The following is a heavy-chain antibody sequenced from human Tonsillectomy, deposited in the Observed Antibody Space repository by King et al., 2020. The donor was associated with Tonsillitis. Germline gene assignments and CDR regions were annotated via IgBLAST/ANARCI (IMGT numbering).Heavy chain of an antibody. CDR2: ILPIFGTT. J-gene: IGHJ4*02. CDR3: ASSSYYSDSSGSYFDF. Sequence: QLVQSGAAVKKPGSSVKVSCKASGGIFSNYAVNWGRQAPGQGLEWMGGILPIFGTTNYAQRFRGRLKITADRSTSTVFLDLSGLRSDDTAMYYCASSSYYSDSSGSYFDFWGQGTLVTVSS. D-gene: IGHD3-22*01. CDR1: GGIFSNYA. V-gene: IGHV1-69*14.